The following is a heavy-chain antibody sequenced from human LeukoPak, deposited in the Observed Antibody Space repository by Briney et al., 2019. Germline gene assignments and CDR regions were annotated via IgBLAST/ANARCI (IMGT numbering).Heavy chain of an antibody. CDR3: ASNSGYDSAY. J-gene: IGHJ4*02. Sequence: GGSLRLSCAASRFTFSNYGMHWVRQAPGKGLEWVAHIWYDGANKYYADSVKGRFTISRDNSKNTLYLQMDSLRAEDTAVYYCASNSGYDSAYWGQGTLVTVSS. V-gene: IGHV3-33*01. CDR2: IWYDGANK. D-gene: IGHD5-12*01. CDR1: RFTFSNYG.